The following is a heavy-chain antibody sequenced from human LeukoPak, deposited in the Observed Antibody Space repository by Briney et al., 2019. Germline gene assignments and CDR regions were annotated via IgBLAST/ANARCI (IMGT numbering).Heavy chain of an antibody. Sequence: SETLSLTCTVSGGSISSSSYYWGWIRQPPGKGLEWIGSIYYSGSTYYNPSLKSRVTISVDTSKNQFSLKLSSVTAADTAVYYCARYPIVGATHYFDYWGQGTLVTVSS. J-gene: IGHJ4*02. CDR1: GGSISSSSYY. CDR3: ARYPIVGATHYFDY. V-gene: IGHV4-39*01. D-gene: IGHD1-26*01. CDR2: IYYSGST.